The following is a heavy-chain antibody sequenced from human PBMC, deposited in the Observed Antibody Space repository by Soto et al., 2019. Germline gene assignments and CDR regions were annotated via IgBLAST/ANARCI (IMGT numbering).Heavy chain of an antibody. CDR3: AIGTFGRGWES. J-gene: IGHJ4*02. D-gene: IGHD3-16*01. CDR1: GFSFSNYG. CDR2: MSGSTGTT. Sequence: EAQLLESGGGLVQPGGSLRLSCAASGFSFSNYGLNWVRQAPGKGLEWVSGMSGSTGTTDYADSVKGRFTISRDNLKNTLYVQMNSLRGEDTAVYYRAIGTFGRGWESWGQGTLVAVSS. V-gene: IGHV3-23*01.